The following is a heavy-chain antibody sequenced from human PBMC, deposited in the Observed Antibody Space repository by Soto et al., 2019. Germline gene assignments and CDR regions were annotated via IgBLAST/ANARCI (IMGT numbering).Heavy chain of an antibody. Sequence: QVQLVQSGAEVKKPGASVKVSCKASGYTFTSYDINWVRQATGQGLEWMGWMNPNSGNTGYAQKFQGRVTMTRNTSISTAYMELSSLRSEDTAVYYCAGGLGGWYGSGYAFAIWGQGTMVTVSS. J-gene: IGHJ3*02. CDR1: GYTFTSYD. D-gene: IGHD6-19*01. CDR3: AGGLGGWYGSGYAFAI. V-gene: IGHV1-8*01. CDR2: MNPNSGNT.